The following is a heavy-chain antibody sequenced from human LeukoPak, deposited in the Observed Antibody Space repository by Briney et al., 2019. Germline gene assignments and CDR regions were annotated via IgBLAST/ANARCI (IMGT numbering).Heavy chain of an antibody. J-gene: IGHJ3*02. CDR2: MNPNNGNT. CDR3: ARRIAVAADDAFDI. D-gene: IGHD6-19*01. V-gene: IGHV1-8*01. Sequence: ASVKVSCKASEYTFTSYDVNWVRQATGQGLEWMGWMNPNNGNTGYAQNFQGRVTMTRNTSISTAYMELSSLRSEDTAVYYCARRIAVAADDAFDIWGQGTMVTVSS. CDR1: EYTFTSYD.